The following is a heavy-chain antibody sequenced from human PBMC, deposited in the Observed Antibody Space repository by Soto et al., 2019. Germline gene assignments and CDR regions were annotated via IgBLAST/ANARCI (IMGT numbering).Heavy chain of an antibody. CDR1: GLSFSTHS. CDR2: ISSSSYYI. Sequence: PGGSLRLSCTPSGLSFSTHSMNWVRQAPGKGLEWVSSISSSSYYIYYADSVKGRFTISRDNAKNTLFLQMNSLRADDTAVYYCARNRDPSSKTHGMDVWGQGTTVTVLL. J-gene: IGHJ6*02. V-gene: IGHV3-21*06. CDR3: ARNRDPSSKTHGMDV.